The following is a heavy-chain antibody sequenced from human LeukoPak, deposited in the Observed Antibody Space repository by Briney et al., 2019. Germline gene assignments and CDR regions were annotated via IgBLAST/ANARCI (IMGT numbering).Heavy chain of an antibody. CDR1: GGSISSYY. D-gene: IGHD3-22*01. V-gene: IGHV4-59*01. J-gene: IGHJ3*02. CDR2: IYYSGST. Sequence: PSETLSLTCTVSGGSISSYYWSWIRQPPGKGLEWIGYIYYSGSTNYNPSLKSRVTISVDTSKNQFSLKLSSVTAADTAVYYCARPIGRDYYDSSGYYYVSLNAFDIWGQGTMVTVSS. CDR3: ARPIGRDYYDSSGYYYVSLNAFDI.